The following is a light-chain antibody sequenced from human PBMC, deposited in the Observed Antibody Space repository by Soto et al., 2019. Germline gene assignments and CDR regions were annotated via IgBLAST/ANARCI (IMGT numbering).Light chain of an antibody. Sequence: EIVLTQSPGTLSLSPGERAILSCRASQSVSSDSLSWYRQKPGQAPRLLVYDASSRATGIPDRFSGSWSGTDFTLTISRLEPEDFAVYYCQQYGSAHRTFGQGTKVENK. CDR3: QQYGSAHRT. CDR1: QSVSSDS. V-gene: IGKV3-20*01. CDR2: DAS. J-gene: IGKJ1*01.